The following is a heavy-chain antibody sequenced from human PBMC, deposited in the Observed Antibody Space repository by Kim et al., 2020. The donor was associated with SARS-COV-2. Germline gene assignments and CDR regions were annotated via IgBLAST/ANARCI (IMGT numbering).Heavy chain of an antibody. CDR1: GYTFTSYG. V-gene: IGHV1-18*01. D-gene: IGHD3-22*01. CDR3: ARSYYYDSSGYYRQFDY. Sequence: ASVKVSCKASGYTFTSYGISWVRQAPGQGLEWMGWISAYNGNTNYAQKLQGRVTMTTDTSTSTAYMELRSLRSDDTAVYYCARSYYYDSSGYYRQFDYWGQGTLVTVSS. J-gene: IGHJ4*02. CDR2: ISAYNGNT.